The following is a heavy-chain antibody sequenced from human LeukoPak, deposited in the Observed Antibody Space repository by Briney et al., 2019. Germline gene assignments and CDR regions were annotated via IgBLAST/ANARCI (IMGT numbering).Heavy chain of an antibody. J-gene: IGHJ4*02. CDR2: IYSGGST. CDR3: ASDTILNDFWSGYDDY. V-gene: IGHV3-NL1*01. CDR1: GFTFSSYG. D-gene: IGHD3-3*01. Sequence: GGSLRLSCAASGFTFSSYGMHWVRQAPGKGLEWVSVIYSGGSTYYADSVKGRFTISRDNSKNTLYLQMNSLRAEDTAVYYCASDTILNDFWSGYDDYWGQGTLVTVSS.